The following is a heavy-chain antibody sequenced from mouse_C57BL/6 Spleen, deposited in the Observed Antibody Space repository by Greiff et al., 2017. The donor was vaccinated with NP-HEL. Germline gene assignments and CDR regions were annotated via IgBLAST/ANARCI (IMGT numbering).Heavy chain of an antibody. Sequence: VKLMESGAELVKPGASVKMSCKASGYTFTTYPIEWMKQNHGKSLEWIGNFHPYNDDTKYNEKFKGKATLTVEKSSSTVYLELSRLTSDDSAVYYCARGNYYGRVWYFDVWGTGTTVTVSS. D-gene: IGHD1-1*01. CDR2: FHPYNDDT. CDR3: ARGNYYGRVWYFDV. J-gene: IGHJ1*03. V-gene: IGHV1-47*01. CDR1: GYTFTTYP.